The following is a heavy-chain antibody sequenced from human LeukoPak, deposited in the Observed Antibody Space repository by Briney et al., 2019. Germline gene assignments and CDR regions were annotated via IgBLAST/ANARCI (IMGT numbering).Heavy chain of an antibody. V-gene: IGHV3-7*01. J-gene: IGHJ4*02. CDR2: IKQDGSEE. D-gene: IGHD3-3*01. CDR1: GFTFSSYW. Sequence: GGSLRLSCAASGFTFSSYWMSWVRQAPGKGLEWVANIKQDGSEEYYVDSVKGRFTISRDNAKNSLYLQMNSLRAEDTAVYYCARAGVRFLEWLAPYDYWGQGTLVTVSS. CDR3: ARAGVRFLEWLAPYDY.